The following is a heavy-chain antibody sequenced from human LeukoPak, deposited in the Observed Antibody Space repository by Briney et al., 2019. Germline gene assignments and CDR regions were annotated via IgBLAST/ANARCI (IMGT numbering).Heavy chain of an antibody. CDR3: AKDRYYGSGSLSYFDY. CDR2: ISGSGGST. CDR1: GFTFSSYA. Sequence: QTGGSLRLSCAASGFTFSSYAMSWVRQAPGKGLEWVSAISGSGGSTYYADSVKGRFTISRDNSKNTLYLQMNSLRAEDTAVYYCAKDRYYGSGSLSYFDYWGQGTLVTVS. J-gene: IGHJ4*02. V-gene: IGHV3-23*01. D-gene: IGHD3-10*01.